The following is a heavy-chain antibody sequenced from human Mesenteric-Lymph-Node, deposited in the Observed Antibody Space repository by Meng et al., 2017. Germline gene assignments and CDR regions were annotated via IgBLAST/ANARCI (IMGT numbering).Heavy chain of an antibody. D-gene: IGHD2-2*01. J-gene: IGHJ4*02. CDR3: ARTIGGADIVVVPAAYYFDY. CDR1: GGSFSGYH. Sequence: QVQLQQWVAGLLKPSETLSPTCVVFGGSFSGYHWSWIRQPPGKGLEWIGEINHSGSTNYNPSLKSRVTISVDTSKNQFSLKLSSVTAADTAVYYCARTIGGADIVVVPAAYYFDYWGQGTLVTVSS. CDR2: INHSGST. V-gene: IGHV4-34*01.